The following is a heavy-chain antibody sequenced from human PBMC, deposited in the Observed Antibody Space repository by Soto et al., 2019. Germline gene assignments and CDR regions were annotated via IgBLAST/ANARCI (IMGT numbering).Heavy chain of an antibody. D-gene: IGHD3-3*01. Sequence: SETLSLTCTVSGGSISSYYWSWIRQPPGKGLEWIGYIYYSGSTNYNPSLKSRVTISVDTSKNQFSLKLSSVTAADTAVYYCARDHPNVLRFLEWPDYYFDYWGQGTLVTVSS. CDR3: ARDHPNVLRFLEWPDYYFDY. CDR1: GGSISSYY. CDR2: IYYSGST. V-gene: IGHV4-59*01. J-gene: IGHJ4*02.